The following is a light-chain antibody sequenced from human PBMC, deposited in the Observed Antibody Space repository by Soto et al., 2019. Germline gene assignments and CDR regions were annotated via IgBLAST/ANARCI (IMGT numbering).Light chain of an antibody. J-gene: IGLJ1*01. CDR2: EVS. CDR1: SSDVGSYNR. V-gene: IGLV2-18*02. CDR3: SSYTGSSTYV. Sequence: QSALTQPPSVSGSPGQSVTISCTGTSSDVGSYNRVSWYQQPPGTAPKLMIYEVSNRPSGVPDPFSGSKSGNTASLTISGLQAEDEADYYCSSYTGSSTYVFGTGTKLTVL.